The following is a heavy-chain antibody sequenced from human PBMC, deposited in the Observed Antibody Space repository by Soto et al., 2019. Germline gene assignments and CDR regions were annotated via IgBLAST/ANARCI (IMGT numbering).Heavy chain of an antibody. V-gene: IGHV4-30-4*01. J-gene: IGHJ4*02. CDR1: GGSINCDNCC. CDR2: FHYSGTT. Sequence: KTSETLSLTCTVSGGSINCDNCCWTWIRQPPGKGLEWIGCFHYSGTTYQIPSLKSRLTISRDTSGNQFSLKLTSVTAADTAVYYCDRGDGNKAFGYWGQGDQVTVSS. CDR3: DRGDGNKAFGY.